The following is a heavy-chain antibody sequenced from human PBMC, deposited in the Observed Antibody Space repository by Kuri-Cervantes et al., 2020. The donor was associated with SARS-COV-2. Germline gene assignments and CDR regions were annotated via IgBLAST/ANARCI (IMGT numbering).Heavy chain of an antibody. CDR3: AREGVGAHKGYYMDV. J-gene: IGHJ6*03. D-gene: IGHD1-26*01. CDR2: IIPILGTA. V-gene: IGHV1-69*04. CDR1: GYTFTSYG. Sequence: SVKVSCKASGYTFTSYGISWVRQAPGQGLEWMGRIIPILGTANYAQKFQGRVTITADKSTSTAYMELSSLRSEDTAVYYCAREGVGAHKGYYMDVWGKGTTVTVSS.